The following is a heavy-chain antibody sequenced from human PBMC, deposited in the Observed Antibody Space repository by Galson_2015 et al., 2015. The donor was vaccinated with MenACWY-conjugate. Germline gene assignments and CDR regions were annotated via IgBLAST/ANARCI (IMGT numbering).Heavy chain of an antibody. CDR2: IYPGDSDT. CDR3: ARQGFGSSSLDY. V-gene: IGHV5-51*01. Sequence: QSGAEVKKPGESLQISCKGSGYTFTSNWIGWVRQMPGKGLEWMGIIYPGDSDTRYTPSFQGHVTISADKSINTAYLQWGSLEASDTAMYYCARQGFGSSSLDYWGQGTPVTVSS. D-gene: IGHD6-6*01. CDR1: GYTFTSNW. J-gene: IGHJ4*02.